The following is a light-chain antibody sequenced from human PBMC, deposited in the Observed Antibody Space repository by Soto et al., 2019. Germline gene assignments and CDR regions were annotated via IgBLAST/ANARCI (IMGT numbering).Light chain of an antibody. Sequence: IVLPQSPGTLSLSPGERATLSCRASQSVSSYLAWYQQKPGQAPRLLIYDASNRATGIPARFSGSGSGTDFTLTISSLEPEDFAVYYCQQRSNWPRLTFGGGTKVDIK. J-gene: IGKJ4*01. CDR1: QSVSSY. V-gene: IGKV3-11*01. CDR2: DAS. CDR3: QQRSNWPRLT.